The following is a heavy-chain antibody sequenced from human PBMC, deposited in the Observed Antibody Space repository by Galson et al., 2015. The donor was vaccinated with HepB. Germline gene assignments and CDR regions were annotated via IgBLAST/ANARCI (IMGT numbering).Heavy chain of an antibody. V-gene: IGHV3-30-3*01. CDR3: ARGLSEHGSGSPWYFDY. CDR1: GFTFSSYA. CDR2: ISYDGSNK. D-gene: IGHD3-10*01. J-gene: IGHJ4*02. Sequence: SLRLSCAASGFTFSSYAMHWVRQAPGKGLEWVAVISYDGSNKYYADSVKGRFTISRDNSKNTLYLQMNSLRAEDTAVYYCARGLSEHGSGSPWYFDYWGQGTLVTVSS.